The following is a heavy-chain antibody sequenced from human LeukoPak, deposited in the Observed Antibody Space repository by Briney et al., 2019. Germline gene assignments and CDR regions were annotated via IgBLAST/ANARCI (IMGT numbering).Heavy chain of an antibody. V-gene: IGHV1-69*04. CDR3: ARDRLDLSFGVIRGWFDP. Sequence: SVKVSCKASGGTFSSYAISWVRQAPGQGLEWMGRIIPIFGIANYAQKFQGRVTITADKSTSTAYMELSSLRSEDTAVYYCARDRLDLSFGVIRGWFDPWGQGTLVTVSS. CDR1: GGTFSSYA. CDR2: IIPIFGIA. J-gene: IGHJ5*02. D-gene: IGHD3-3*01.